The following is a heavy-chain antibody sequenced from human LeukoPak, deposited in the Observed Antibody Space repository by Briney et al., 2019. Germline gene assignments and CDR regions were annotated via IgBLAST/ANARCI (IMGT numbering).Heavy chain of an antibody. CDR3: ARVIITHYYGMDV. J-gene: IGHJ6*02. D-gene: IGHD3-10*01. CDR1: GFTFSSYA. Sequence: PGGSLRLSCAASGFTFSSYAMHWVRQAPGKGLEWVAVISYDGSNKYYADSVKGRFTISRDNSKNTLYLQMNSLRAEDTAVYYCARVIITHYYGMDVWGQGTTVTVSS. CDR2: ISYDGSNK. V-gene: IGHV3-30*04.